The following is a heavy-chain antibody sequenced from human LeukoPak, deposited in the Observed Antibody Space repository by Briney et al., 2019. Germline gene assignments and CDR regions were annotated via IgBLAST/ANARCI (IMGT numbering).Heavy chain of an antibody. Sequence: GRSLRLSCAASGFTFSSYAMHWVRQAPGKGLEWVAVISYDGSNKYYADSVKGRFTISRDNSKNTLYLQMNSLRAEDTAVYYCARVDWGLYYFDYWGQGTLVTVSS. CDR2: ISYDGSNK. V-gene: IGHV3-30*04. CDR1: GFTFSSYA. CDR3: ARVDWGLYYFDY. D-gene: IGHD7-27*01. J-gene: IGHJ4*02.